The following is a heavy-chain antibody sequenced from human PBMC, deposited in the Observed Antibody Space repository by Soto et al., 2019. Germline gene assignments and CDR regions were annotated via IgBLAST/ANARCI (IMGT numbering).Heavy chain of an antibody. D-gene: IGHD5-12*01. V-gene: IGHV2-5*02. CDR3: ALKGDGYRGFKY. J-gene: IGHJ4*02. CDR1: GFSLSTSGVG. CDR2: IYWDDDK. Sequence: SGPTLVNPTQTLTLTCTLSGFSLSTSGVGVGWIRQPPGKALEWLALIYWDDDKRYSPFLKGRLTITKDTSKNQVVLTLTNMDPVDTATYYCALKGDGYRGFKYWGQGTLVTVSS.